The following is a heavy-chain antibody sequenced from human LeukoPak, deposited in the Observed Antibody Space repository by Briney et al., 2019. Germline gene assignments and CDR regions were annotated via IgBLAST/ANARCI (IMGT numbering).Heavy chain of an antibody. CDR3: ARLRRGYSYGPDY. D-gene: IGHD5-18*01. CDR1: GGSISSSSYY. Sequence: SETLSLTCTVSGGSISSSSYYWGWIRQPPGKGLEWIGSIYYSGSTYYNPSLKSRVTISVDTSKNQFSLKLSSVTAADTAVYYCARLRRGYSYGPDYWGQGTLVTVSS. CDR2: IYYSGST. V-gene: IGHV4-39*07. J-gene: IGHJ4*02.